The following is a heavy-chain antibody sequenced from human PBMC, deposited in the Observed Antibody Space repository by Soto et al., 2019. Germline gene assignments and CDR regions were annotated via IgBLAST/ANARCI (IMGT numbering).Heavy chain of an antibody. Sequence: QVQLVQSGAEVKKPGSSVKVSCKASGGTFSSYAISWVRQAPGQGLEWMGGIIPIFGTANYAQKFQGRVTITADESTSTAYMELSSLRSEDTAVYYCARDMGVNTVTTSWYFDLWGRGTLVTVSS. CDR3: ARDMGVNTVTTSWYFDL. D-gene: IGHD4-17*01. V-gene: IGHV1-69*12. CDR1: GGTFSSYA. CDR2: IIPIFGTA. J-gene: IGHJ2*01.